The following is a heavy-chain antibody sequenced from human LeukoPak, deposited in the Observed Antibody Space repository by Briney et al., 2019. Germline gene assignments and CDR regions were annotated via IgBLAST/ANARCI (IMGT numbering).Heavy chain of an antibody. CDR1: GYTFTGYY. V-gene: IGHV1-2*02. D-gene: IGHD3-10*01. CDR2: INPNSGGT. Sequence: ASVKVSCKASGYTFTGYYMHWMRQAPGQGLEWMGWINPNSGGTNYAQKFQGRVTMTRDTSISTAYMELSRLRSDDTAVYYCAGSYGSGSYLDPYFDYWGQGTLVTVSS. J-gene: IGHJ4*02. CDR3: AGSYGSGSYLDPYFDY.